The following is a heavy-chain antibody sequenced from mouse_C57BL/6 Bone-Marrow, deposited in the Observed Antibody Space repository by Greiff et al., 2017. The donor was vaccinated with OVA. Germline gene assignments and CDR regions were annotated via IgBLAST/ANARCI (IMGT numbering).Heavy chain of an antibody. CDR3: ARDAPSSRGYFDV. J-gene: IGHJ1*03. CDR1: GFTFSDFY. Sequence: EVKLVESGGGLVQSGRSLRLSCATSGFTFSDFYMEWVRQAPGKGLEWIAASRNKANDYTTEYSASVKGRFIVSRDTSQSILYLQMNALRAEDTAIYYCARDAPSSRGYFDVWGTGTTVTVSS. CDR2: SRNKANDYTT. V-gene: IGHV7-1*01.